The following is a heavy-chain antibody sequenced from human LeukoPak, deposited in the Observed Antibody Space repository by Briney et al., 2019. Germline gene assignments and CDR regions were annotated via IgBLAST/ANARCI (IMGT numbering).Heavy chain of an antibody. CDR3: ARVLGYYDSSGYYPDGGFDP. D-gene: IGHD3-22*01. J-gene: IGHJ5*02. Sequence: SETLSLTCAVSGGSFSGYYWSWIRQPPGKGLEWIGEINHSGSTYYNPSLKSRVTISVDTSKNQFSLKLSSVTAADTAVYYCARVLGYYDSSGYYPDGGFDPWGQGTLVTVSS. CDR1: GGSFSGYY. CDR2: INHSGST. V-gene: IGHV4-34*01.